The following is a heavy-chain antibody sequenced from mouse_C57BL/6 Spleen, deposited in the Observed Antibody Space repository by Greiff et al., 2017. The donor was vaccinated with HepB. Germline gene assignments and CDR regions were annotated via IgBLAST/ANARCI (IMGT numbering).Heavy chain of an antibody. CDR2: IDPSDSYT. Sequence: QVQLQQPGAELVMPGASVKLSCKASGYTFTSYWMHWVKQRPGQGLEWIGEIDPSDSYTNYNQKFKGKSTLTVDKSSSTAYMQLSILTSEDSAVYYCTRGDYSFAYWGQGTLVTVSA. CDR1: GYTFTSYW. CDR3: TRGDYSFAY. D-gene: IGHD1-1*01. J-gene: IGHJ3*01. V-gene: IGHV1-69*01.